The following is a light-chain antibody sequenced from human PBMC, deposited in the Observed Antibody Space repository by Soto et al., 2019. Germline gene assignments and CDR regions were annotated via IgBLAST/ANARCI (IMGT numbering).Light chain of an antibody. CDR3: QQRSDWPPVT. CDR1: QSVSSY. V-gene: IGKV3-11*01. CDR2: DAS. J-gene: IGKJ1*01. Sequence: EIVLTQSPATLSLSPGERATLSCRASQSVSSYLAWYQQKPGQAPRLLIYDASNRATGIPARFSGSGSGTDFTLTISSLEPEEFAVYYCQQRSDWPPVTFGQETKVEIK.